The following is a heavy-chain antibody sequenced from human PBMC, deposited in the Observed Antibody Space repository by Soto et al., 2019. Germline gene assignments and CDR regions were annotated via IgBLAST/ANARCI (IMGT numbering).Heavy chain of an antibody. Sequence: EVQLVESGGGLVQPGGSLRLSCAASGFTFRNYDMHWVRQGTGKGLEWVSGISAAGDPNYADSVEGRFTIPRESAHNSFYFQMNSLRVGGRAVYSCARTQRDFYGLDIWGQGTTVLVYS. CDR3: ARTQRDFYGLDI. J-gene: IGHJ6*02. CDR1: GFTFRNYD. CDR2: ISAAGDP. V-gene: IGHV3-13*05.